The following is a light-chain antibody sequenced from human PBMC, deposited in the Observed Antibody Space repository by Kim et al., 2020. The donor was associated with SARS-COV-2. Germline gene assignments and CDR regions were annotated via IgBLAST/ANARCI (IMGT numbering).Light chain of an antibody. CDR2: DAS. Sequence: DIQMTQSPSTLSASIGDRVTITCRASHTVRGWLAWYQQKPGKAPKLLIYDASTLKSGVPSRFSGSGSGTEFTLTINSLQPDDFATYYCQQYNNYWTFGQGTKVDIK. CDR1: HTVRGW. CDR3: QQYNNYWT. V-gene: IGKV1-5*01. J-gene: IGKJ1*01.